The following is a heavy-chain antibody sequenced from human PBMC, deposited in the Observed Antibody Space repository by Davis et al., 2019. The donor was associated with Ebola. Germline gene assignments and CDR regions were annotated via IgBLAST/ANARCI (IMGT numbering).Heavy chain of an antibody. CDR1: GGSISSGGYY. CDR2: IYYSGST. V-gene: IGHV4-30-4*01. D-gene: IGHD4-17*01. J-gene: IGHJ4*02. CDR3: ARVSQGDYVFDY. Sequence: PSETLSLTCTVSGGSISSGGYYWSWIRQPPGKGLEWIGYIYYSGSTYYNPSLKSRVTISVDTSKNQFSLKLSSVTAADTAVYYCARVSQGDYVFDYWGQGTLVTVSS.